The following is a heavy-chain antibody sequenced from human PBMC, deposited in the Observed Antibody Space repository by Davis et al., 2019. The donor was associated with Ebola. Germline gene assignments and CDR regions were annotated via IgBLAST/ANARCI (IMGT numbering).Heavy chain of an antibody. Sequence: GESLKISCAASGFTFSRFTMNWVRQAPGKGLEWVSAVSGSGTTTNYADSVKGRFTISRDNSNNTLYLQMHSLRVEDTARYYCAKASWGPAARPLLDSWGQGIMVTVSS. D-gene: IGHD2-2*02. CDR1: GFTFSRFT. CDR2: VSGSGTTT. CDR3: AKASWGPAARPLLDS. V-gene: IGHV3-23*01. J-gene: IGHJ4*02.